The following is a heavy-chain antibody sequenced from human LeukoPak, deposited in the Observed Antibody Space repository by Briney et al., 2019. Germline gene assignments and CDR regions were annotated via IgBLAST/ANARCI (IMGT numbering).Heavy chain of an antibody. CDR1: GFTFSSYA. V-gene: IGHV3-30-3*01. CDR2: ISYDGSNK. D-gene: IGHD4-11*01. J-gene: IGHJ4*02. Sequence: GGSLRLSCAASGFTFSSYAMHWVRQAPGKGLEWVAVISYDGSNKYYADSVKGRFTISRDNSKNTLYLQMNSLRAEDTAVYYCARDLSGWGSNSPFDYWGQGTLVTVSS. CDR3: ARDLSGWGSNSPFDY.